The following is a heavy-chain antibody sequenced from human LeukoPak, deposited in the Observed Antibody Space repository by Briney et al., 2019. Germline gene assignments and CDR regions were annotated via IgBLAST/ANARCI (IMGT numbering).Heavy chain of an antibody. CDR2: FDPEDGET. CDR1: GYTFTSYY. Sequence: ASVKVSCKASGYTFTSYYMHWVRQAPGKGLEWMGGFDPEDGETIYAQKFQGRVTMTEDTSTDTAYMELSSLRSEDTAVYYCATRRYYYDSENWFDPWGQGTLVTVSS. V-gene: IGHV1-24*01. J-gene: IGHJ5*02. CDR3: ATRRYYYDSENWFDP. D-gene: IGHD3-22*01.